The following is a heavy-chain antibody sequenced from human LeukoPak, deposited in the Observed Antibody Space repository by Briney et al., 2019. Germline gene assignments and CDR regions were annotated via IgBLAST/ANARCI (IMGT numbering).Heavy chain of an antibody. CDR2: IYSGGST. V-gene: IGHV3-53*01. Sequence: PGGSLRLSCAASGFTVSSNYMSWVRQAPGKGLEWVSAIYSGGSTYYADSVKGRFTISRDNSKNTLYLQMNSLRAEDTAVYYCASTSYYDSSGYRRDYYYMDVWGKGTTVTISS. D-gene: IGHD3-22*01. J-gene: IGHJ6*03. CDR3: ASTSYYDSSGYRRDYYYMDV. CDR1: GFTVSSNY.